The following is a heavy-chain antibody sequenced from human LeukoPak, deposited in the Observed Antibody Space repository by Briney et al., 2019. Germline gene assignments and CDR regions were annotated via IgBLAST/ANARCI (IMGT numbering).Heavy chain of an antibody. CDR3: AKTRGSSGSYPDAFDI. V-gene: IGHV3-23*01. D-gene: IGHD1-26*01. CDR2: ISGSGGST. Sequence: GGSLRLSCAASGFTFSSYAMSWVRQAPGKGLEWVSAISGSGGSTYYADSVKDRFTISRDNSKNTLYLQMNSLRAEDTAVYYCAKTRGSSGSYPDAFDIWGQGTMVTVSS. CDR1: GFTFSSYA. J-gene: IGHJ3*02.